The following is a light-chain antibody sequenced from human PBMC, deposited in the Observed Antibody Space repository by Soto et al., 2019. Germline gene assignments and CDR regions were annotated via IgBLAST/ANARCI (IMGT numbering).Light chain of an antibody. CDR1: ESVSSN. CDR2: GAS. V-gene: IGKV3-15*01. J-gene: IGKJ1*01. Sequence: EIVMTQSPVTLSMSTGERAPLSCRAGESVSSNLAWYQQKPGQAPRLLIYGASTRATGIPARFTGSGSGTEFTLTISSLQFDDSAVYYCQQYNNWWTLGQGTKVDIK. CDR3: QQYNNWWT.